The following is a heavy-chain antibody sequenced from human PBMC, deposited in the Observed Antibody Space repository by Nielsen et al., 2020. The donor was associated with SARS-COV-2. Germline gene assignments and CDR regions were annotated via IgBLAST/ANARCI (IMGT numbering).Heavy chain of an antibody. CDR2: IYYTGTT. Sequence: SETLSLTCTVSGGSISSKNWWSWVRQSPGKGLEWIGEIYYTGTTSYNPSLKSRVTISVDTSKNQFSLKLSSVTAADTAVYYCARAPSITIFGVVNNFDYWGQGTLVTVSS. CDR1: GGSISSKNW. D-gene: IGHD3-3*01. V-gene: IGHV4-4*02. CDR3: ARAPSITIFGVVNNFDY. J-gene: IGHJ4*02.